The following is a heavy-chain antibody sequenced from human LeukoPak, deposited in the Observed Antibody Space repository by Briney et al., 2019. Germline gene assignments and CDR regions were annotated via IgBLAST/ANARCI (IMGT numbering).Heavy chain of an antibody. CDR1: GYTFTGYY. D-gene: IGHD1-26*01. CDR3: ARDTVYSGSYSKTGLDY. CDR2: INPNSGGT. V-gene: IGHV1-2*02. J-gene: IGHJ4*02. Sequence: ASVKVSCKASGYTFTGYYMHWVRQAPGQGLEWMGWINPNSGGTNYAQKFQGRVTMTRDTSISTAYMELSRLKSDDTAVYYCARDTVYSGSYSKTGLDYWGQGTLVTVSS.